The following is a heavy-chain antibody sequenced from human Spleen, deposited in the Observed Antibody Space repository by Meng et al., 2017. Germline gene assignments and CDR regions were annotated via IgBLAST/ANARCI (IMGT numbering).Heavy chain of an antibody. V-gene: IGHV3-23*01. CDR2: MNVYGANT. Sequence: EVQLLESGGGLVQPGGSLRLSCAASGFTFNSFAMSWVRQAPGKGLEWVSGMNVYGANTYYAESVKGRFTISRDTSQNTLYLQMNSVRAEDTALYYCARDAFGSSWPDYWGQGTLVTVSS. CDR1: GFTFNSFA. J-gene: IGHJ4*02. D-gene: IGHD6-13*01. CDR3: ARDAFGSSWPDY.